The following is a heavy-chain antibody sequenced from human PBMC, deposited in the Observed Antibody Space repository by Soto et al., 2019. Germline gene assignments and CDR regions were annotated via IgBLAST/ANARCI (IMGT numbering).Heavy chain of an antibody. Sequence: GGSLRLSGAASGFIFENFGMSWVRQAPGKGLEWISSISGSGFKKYYADSVKGRFTISRDNSKSTVYLELNNLSAEDTAVYHCAKNQGVELVPLATVDWFDPWGQGSVVTVSS. CDR2: ISGSGFKK. CDR3: AKNQGVELVPLATVDWFDP. V-gene: IGHV3-23*01. CDR1: GFIFENFG. J-gene: IGHJ5*02. D-gene: IGHD1-26*01.